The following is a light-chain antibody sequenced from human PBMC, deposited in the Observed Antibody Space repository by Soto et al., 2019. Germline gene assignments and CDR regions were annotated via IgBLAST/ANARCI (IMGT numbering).Light chain of an antibody. Sequence: QSVLTQPPSVSGAPGQRVTISCTGSSSNIGAGYDVHWYQRIPGTAPKLLIYAVTNRPSGVPDRFSGSKSDTSASLAITGLQAEDEPDYYCHSYDSSLSGSVFGGGTKLTVL. CDR2: AVT. CDR3: HSYDSSLSGSV. J-gene: IGLJ2*01. V-gene: IGLV1-40*01. CDR1: SSNIGAGYD.